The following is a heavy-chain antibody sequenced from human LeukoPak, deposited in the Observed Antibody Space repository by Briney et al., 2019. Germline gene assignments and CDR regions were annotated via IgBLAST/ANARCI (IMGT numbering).Heavy chain of an antibody. CDR3: ARHHTVNYYDSSGYVDY. CDR1: VGSLSSHY. Sequence: PSETLSLTCTVSVGSLSSHYWSWIRQPAGKGLEWIGYIYYSGSTNYNPSLKSRVTISVDTSKNQFSLKLSSVTAADTAVYYCARHHTVNYYDSSGYVDYWGQGTLVTVSS. J-gene: IGHJ4*02. V-gene: IGHV4-59*11. CDR2: IYYSGST. D-gene: IGHD3-22*01.